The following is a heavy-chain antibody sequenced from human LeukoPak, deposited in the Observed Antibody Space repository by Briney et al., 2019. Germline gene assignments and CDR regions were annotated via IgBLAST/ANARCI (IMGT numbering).Heavy chain of an antibody. Sequence: SGTLSLTCAVSGGSISSSNWWSWVRQPPGKGLEWIGEIYYSGSTYYNPSLKSRVTISVDTSKNQFSLKLSSVTAADTAVYYCARHRYSSGWYGSVEDYYFDYWGQGTLVTVSS. J-gene: IGHJ4*02. V-gene: IGHV4-4*02. D-gene: IGHD6-19*01. CDR1: GGSISSSNW. CDR2: IYYSGST. CDR3: ARHRYSSGWYGSVEDYYFDY.